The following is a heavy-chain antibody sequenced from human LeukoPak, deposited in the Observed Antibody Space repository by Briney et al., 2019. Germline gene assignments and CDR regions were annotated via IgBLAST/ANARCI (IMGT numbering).Heavy chain of an antibody. CDR3: AKRPRDSTGYYLGAFDF. Sequence: GGSLRLSCAASGFTFSSYAMSWVRQAPGKGLEWVSAISGSGGSTYYADSVRGRFTISRDNSKNTLFLQMNSQRAEDTAVYYCAKRPRDSTGYYLGAFDFWGLGTMVTVSS. V-gene: IGHV3-23*01. CDR1: GFTFSSYA. CDR2: ISGSGGST. D-gene: IGHD3-22*01. J-gene: IGHJ3*01.